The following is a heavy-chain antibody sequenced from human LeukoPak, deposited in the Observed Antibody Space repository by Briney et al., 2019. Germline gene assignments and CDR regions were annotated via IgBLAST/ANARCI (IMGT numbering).Heavy chain of an antibody. CDR1: GGSVSSGSYY. CDR3: ATTFGKGNY. V-gene: IGHV4-61*01. Sequence: PSETLSLTCTVSGGSVSSGSYYWRWIRQPPGKGLEWIGYIYYSGSTNYNPSLKSRVTISVDTSKNQVSLKLSSVTAADTAVYYCATTFGKGNYWGQGTLVTVSS. CDR2: IYYSGST. J-gene: IGHJ4*02. D-gene: IGHD3-16*01.